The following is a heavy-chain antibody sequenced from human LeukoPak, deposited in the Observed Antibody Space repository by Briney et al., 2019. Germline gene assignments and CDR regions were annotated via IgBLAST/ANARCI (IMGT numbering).Heavy chain of an antibody. J-gene: IGHJ4*02. V-gene: IGHV1-2*06. CDR2: INPDSGDP. Sequence: ASVKVSCTASGYTLTAYHIHWVRHAPGHGREWRGRINPDSGDPNLAQKFPGRVTMTRAPSITTAYMDLSSLTPDATAVYFCARDQGSLTRSWYTGYWGQGTQVTVSS. CDR3: ARDQGSLTRSWYTGY. D-gene: IGHD6-13*01. CDR1: GYTLTAYH.